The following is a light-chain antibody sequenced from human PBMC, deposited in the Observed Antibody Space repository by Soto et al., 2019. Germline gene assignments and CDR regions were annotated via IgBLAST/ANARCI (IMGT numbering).Light chain of an antibody. Sequence: QSVLTQPPSVSGAPGQRVTVSCTGSSSNIGAGYGVHWYQQVPGTAPKLLIYGNSNRPSGVPDRFSGSKSGTSASLAITGLQAADEADSYCQPYDSIYSLVFGGGTNLTVL. CDR1: SSNIGAGYG. V-gene: IGLV1-40*01. CDR2: GNS. J-gene: IGLJ2*01. CDR3: QPYDSIYSLV.